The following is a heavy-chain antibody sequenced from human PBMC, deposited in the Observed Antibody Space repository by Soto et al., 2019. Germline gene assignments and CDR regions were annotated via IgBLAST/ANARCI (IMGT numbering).Heavy chain of an antibody. Sequence: GESLKISCKASEDIFTNYWIGWVRQMPGRGLEWMGIIYPGDSDTRYSPSFEGQVTFSVDKSINTAYLRLSTLKASDTAMFYCVRRRGYSSSGAFDKWAQGTLVTVSS. CDR3: VRRRGYSSSGAFDK. D-gene: IGHD6-6*01. CDR1: EDIFTNYW. CDR2: IYPGDSDT. J-gene: IGHJ4*02. V-gene: IGHV5-51*01.